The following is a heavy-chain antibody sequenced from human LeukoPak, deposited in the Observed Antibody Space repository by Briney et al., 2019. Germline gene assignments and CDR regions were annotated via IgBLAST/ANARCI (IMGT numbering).Heavy chain of an antibody. CDR3: ARDHRTESDGYYFVNELWYFDL. CDR2: INPTNEKT. D-gene: IGHD3-22*01. V-gene: IGHV1-3*01. CDR1: GYSFRNYG. Sequence: WASVKVSCKTSGYSFRNYGMHWVRQAPGQRLEWMGWINPTNEKTKYSEKFQGRVTISRDTGASTVYMELSSVRSEDTAVYYCARDHRTESDGYYFVNELWYFDLWGRGTLVTVSS. J-gene: IGHJ2*01.